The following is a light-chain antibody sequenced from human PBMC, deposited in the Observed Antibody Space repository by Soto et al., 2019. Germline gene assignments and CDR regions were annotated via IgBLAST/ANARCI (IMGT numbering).Light chain of an antibody. CDR2: DNN. CDR1: ISNIENNY. J-gene: IGLJ1*01. V-gene: IGLV1-51*01. Sequence: QSLLTQPRCVSEAPGQKFTIACSGSISNIENNYVSWYQQLPGTAPKLLIYDNNKRPSGIPDRFSGSKYGTSATLDITGLQTGDEADYYCRTYDSSLSDGVFGTGTKVTVL. CDR3: RTYDSSLSDGV.